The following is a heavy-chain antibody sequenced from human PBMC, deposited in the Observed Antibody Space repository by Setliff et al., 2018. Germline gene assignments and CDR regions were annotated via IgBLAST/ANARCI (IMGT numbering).Heavy chain of an antibody. J-gene: IGHJ6*04. CDR2: IRYDGSNK. CDR3: AKEVGYCSGASCSHYYYCMDV. V-gene: IGHV3-30*02. D-gene: IGHD2-15*01. Sequence: GGSLRLSCAASGFTFSSYGMHWVRQAPGKGLEWVAFIRYDGSNKYYADSVKGRFTISRDNSKNTLYLQMNRLRAEDTAVYYCAKEVGYCSGASCSHYYYCMDVWGKGTTVTVSS. CDR1: GFTFSSYG.